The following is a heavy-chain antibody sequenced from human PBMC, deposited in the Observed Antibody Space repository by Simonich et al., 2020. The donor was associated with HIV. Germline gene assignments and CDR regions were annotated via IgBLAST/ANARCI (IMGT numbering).Heavy chain of an antibody. Sequence: QVQLQQWGAGLLKSSETLSLTCAVYGGSFSGYYWSWIRQPAGKGLEWIGEINHSGSTKHTSSLTSRVTISVDTSKNQSALKLTSVTAADTAVYYCAREKGSSYDYWGQGTLVTVSS. CDR1: GGSFSGYY. CDR3: AREKGSSYDY. J-gene: IGHJ4*02. V-gene: IGHV4-34*01. D-gene: IGHD6-13*01. CDR2: INHSGST.